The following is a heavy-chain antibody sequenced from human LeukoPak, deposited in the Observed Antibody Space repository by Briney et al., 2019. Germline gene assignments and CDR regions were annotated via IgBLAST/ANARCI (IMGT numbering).Heavy chain of an antibody. CDR1: GFTVSSNY. D-gene: IGHD6-6*01. CDR2: ITSGGIT. V-gene: IGHV3-53*01. Sequence: PGGSLRLSCAASGFTVSSNYMSWVRQAPGKGLEWVSTITSGGITYYAASVKGRFTISRDNSKNTLYLQMNSLRAEDTAVYYCAKDGGKYSSSFTYFDYWGQGTLVTVSS. CDR3: AKDGGKYSSSFTYFDY. J-gene: IGHJ4*02.